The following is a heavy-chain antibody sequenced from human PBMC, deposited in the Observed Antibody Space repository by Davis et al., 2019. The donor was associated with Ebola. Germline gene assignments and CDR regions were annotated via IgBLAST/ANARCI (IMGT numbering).Heavy chain of an antibody. CDR2: IYYSGST. CDR3: ARVTGDFYYYGMDV. Sequence: SETLSLTCTVSGGSISSYYWSWIRQPPGKGLEWIGYIYYSGSTNYNPSLKSRVTISVDTSKNQFSLKLSSVTAADTAAYYCARVTGDFYYYGMDVWGQGTTVTVSS. J-gene: IGHJ6*02. CDR1: GGSISSYY. V-gene: IGHV4-59*01. D-gene: IGHD3-16*01.